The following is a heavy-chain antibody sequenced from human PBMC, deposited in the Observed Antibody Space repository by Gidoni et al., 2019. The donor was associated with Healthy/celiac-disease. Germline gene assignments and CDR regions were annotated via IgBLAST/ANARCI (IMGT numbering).Heavy chain of an antibody. CDR2: ISGSGGST. D-gene: IGHD3-22*01. J-gene: IGHJ3*02. CDR1: GLTFSSYA. V-gene: IGHV3-23*04. Sequence: EVQLVESGGGLVQPGGSLRLSCADSGLTFSSYAMSWVRQALGKGLEGVSAISGSGGSTSYEDSVKGRFTISRDNSKNPLYLQMNSLRAEDTAVYYCAKGITMIVAPNAFDIWVQGTMVTVSS. CDR3: AKGITMIVAPNAFDI.